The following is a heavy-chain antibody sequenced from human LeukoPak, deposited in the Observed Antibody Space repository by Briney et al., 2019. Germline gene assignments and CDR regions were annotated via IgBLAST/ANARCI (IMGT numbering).Heavy chain of an antibody. Sequence: ASVKVSCKASGYNFTNYGISWVRQAPGQGLAWMGWISAYNGNTNYAQKLQGRVTMTTDTSTSTAYMELRSLRSDDTAVYYCAREWVPGSSLDYWGQGTLVTVSS. CDR1: GYNFTNYG. D-gene: IGHD1-26*01. J-gene: IGHJ4*02. CDR2: ISAYNGNT. CDR3: AREWVPGSSLDY. V-gene: IGHV1-18*01.